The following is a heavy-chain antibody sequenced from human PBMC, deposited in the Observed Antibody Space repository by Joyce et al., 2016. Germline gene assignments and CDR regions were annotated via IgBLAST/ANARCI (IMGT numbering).Heavy chain of an antibody. D-gene: IGHD1-26*01. CDR2: ISPNSAAI. CDR3: ARGSYGVFDY. V-gene: IGHV3-21*06. Sequence: EVQLVASGGDLVKPGGSLRLSCAASGFTFNTYSMNWVRQAPGKGLERVSSISPNSAAIHDADSVRGRLTTSRNNAKSALYLQMDSLRADDTATYYCARGSYGVFDYWGQGTLVPVSS. CDR1: GFTFNTYS. J-gene: IGHJ4*02.